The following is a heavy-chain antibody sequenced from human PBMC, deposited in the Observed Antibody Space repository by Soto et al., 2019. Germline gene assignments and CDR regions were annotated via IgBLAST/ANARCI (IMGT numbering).Heavy chain of an antibody. Sequence: GASVKVSCKASGYTFTSYAMHWVRQAPGQRLEWMGWINAGNGNTKYSQKFQGRVSFTRDTSASTAYLELSSLRSEDTAMYYCARLKRGYSGYYYYGMDVWGQGTTVTSP. D-gene: IGHD5-12*01. CDR3: ARLKRGYSGYYYYGMDV. J-gene: IGHJ6*02. CDR1: GYTFTSYA. CDR2: INAGNGNT. V-gene: IGHV1-3*01.